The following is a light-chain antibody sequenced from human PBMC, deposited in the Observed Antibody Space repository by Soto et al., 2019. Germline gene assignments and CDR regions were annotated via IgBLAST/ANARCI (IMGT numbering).Light chain of an antibody. J-gene: IGKJ1*01. CDR3: HQFHTYPWT. CDR2: TAS. V-gene: IGKV1-9*01. CDR1: QGITNY. Sequence: DVKLTQSPSFLSASVGDRVTITCRASQGITNYLAWYQQKPGKAPKPLIYTASTLQSGVPSRFSGSGAGAEFTLTITGLQPEDFATYFCHQFHTYPWTFGQGTKVDI.